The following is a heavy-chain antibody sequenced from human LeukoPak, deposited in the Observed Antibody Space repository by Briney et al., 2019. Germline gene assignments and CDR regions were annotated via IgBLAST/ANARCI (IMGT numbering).Heavy chain of an antibody. CDR3: AKEPSSSSWPYYYYGMDV. V-gene: IGHV3-23*01. D-gene: IGHD6-13*01. CDR1: GFTFSSYA. CDR2: ISGSGGST. J-gene: IGHJ6*04. Sequence: GGSLRLSCAASGFTFSSYAMSWVRQAPGKGLEWVSAISGSGGSTYYADSVKGRFTIPRDNSKNTLYLQMNSLRAEDTAVYYCAKEPSSSSWPYYYYGMDVWGKETTVTVSS.